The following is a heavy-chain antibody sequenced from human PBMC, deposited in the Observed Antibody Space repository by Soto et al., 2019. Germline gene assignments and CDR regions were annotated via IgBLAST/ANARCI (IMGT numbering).Heavy chain of an antibody. J-gene: IGHJ6*02. CDR2: ISSSGSTI. D-gene: IGHD3-9*01. V-gene: IGHV3-48*03. CDR3: ARERRYFDLRWSDDYYYYAMDV. Sequence: PGGSLRLSCAASGFTFSSYEMNWVRQAPGKGLEWVSYISSSGSTIYYADSVKGRFTISRDNAKNSLYLQMNSLRAEDTAVYYCARERRYFDLRWSDDYYYYAMDVWGQGTTVTVSS. CDR1: GFTFSSYE.